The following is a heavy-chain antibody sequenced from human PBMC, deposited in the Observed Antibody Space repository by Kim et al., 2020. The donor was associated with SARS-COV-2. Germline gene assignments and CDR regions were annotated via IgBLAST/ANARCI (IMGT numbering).Heavy chain of an antibody. CDR1: GGSFSGYY. CDR2: INHSGST. CDR3: ARGITRRGQSHYYYYYYMDV. D-gene: IGHD3-10*01. Sequence: SETLSLTCAVYGGSFSGYYWSWIRQPPGKGLEWIGEINHSGSTNYNPSLKSRVTISVDTSKNQFSLKLSSVTAADTAVYYCARGITRRGQSHYYYYYYMDVWGKGTTVTVSS. J-gene: IGHJ6*03. V-gene: IGHV4-34*01.